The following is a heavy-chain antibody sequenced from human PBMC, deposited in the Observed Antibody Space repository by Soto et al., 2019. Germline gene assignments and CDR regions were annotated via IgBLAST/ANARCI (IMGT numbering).Heavy chain of an antibody. CDR3: ARVWSYFHFDY. Sequence: PSETLSLTCAVYGGSFSGYYWSWIRQPPGKGLEWIGEINHSGSTNYNPSLKSRVTISVDTSKNQFSLKLSSVTAADTAVYYCARVWSYFHFDYWGQGTLVTVSS. J-gene: IGHJ4*02. CDR1: GGSFSGYY. V-gene: IGHV4-34*01. D-gene: IGHD1-26*01. CDR2: INHSGST.